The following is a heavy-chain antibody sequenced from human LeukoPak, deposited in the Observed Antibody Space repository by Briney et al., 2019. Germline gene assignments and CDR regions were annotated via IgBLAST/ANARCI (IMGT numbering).Heavy chain of an antibody. V-gene: IGHV3-23*01. J-gene: IGHJ4*02. D-gene: IGHD3-9*01. Sequence: GGSLRLSRAASGFTFSGCAMSWVRQAPGKGLEWVSAIRGSGDYSYYADSVKGRFTISRDNSKNTLYLQMNSLRAEDTAIYYCAKGLFDWLSDTDYWGQGTLVTVSS. CDR2: IRGSGDYS. CDR3: AKGLFDWLSDTDY. CDR1: GFTFSGCA.